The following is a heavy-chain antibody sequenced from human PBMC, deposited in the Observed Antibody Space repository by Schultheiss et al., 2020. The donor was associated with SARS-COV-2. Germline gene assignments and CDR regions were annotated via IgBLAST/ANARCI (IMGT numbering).Heavy chain of an antibody. J-gene: IGHJ6*02. Sequence: SETLSLTCTVSGGSISSGGYYWSWIRQPPGKGLEWIGYIYYSGSTNYNPSLKSRVTISVDTSKNQFSLKLSSVTAADTAVYYCAKGSWGTSSDYYYGMDVWGQGTTVTVSS. CDR2: IYYSGST. V-gene: IGHV4-61*08. CDR1: GGSISSGGYY. CDR3: AKGSWGTSSDYYYGMDV. D-gene: IGHD6-6*01.